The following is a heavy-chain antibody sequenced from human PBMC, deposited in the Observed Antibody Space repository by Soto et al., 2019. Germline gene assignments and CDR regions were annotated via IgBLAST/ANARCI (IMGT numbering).Heavy chain of an antibody. D-gene: IGHD1-26*01. CDR3: AKDVVVGATTGLGDYYYYYGMDV. V-gene: IGHV3-30*18. CDR2: ISYDGSNK. CDR1: GFTFSSYG. Sequence: GGSLRLACAASGFTFSSYGMHWVRQAPGKGLEWVAVISYDGSNKYYADSVKGRFTISRDNSKNTLYLQMNSLRAEDTAVYYCAKDVVVGATTGLGDYYYYYGMDVWGQGTTVTVSS. J-gene: IGHJ6*02.